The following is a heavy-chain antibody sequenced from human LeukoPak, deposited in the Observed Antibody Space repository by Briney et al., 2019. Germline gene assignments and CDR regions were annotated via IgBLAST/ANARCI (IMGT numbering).Heavy chain of an antibody. CDR1: GYTFTSYY. CDR2: IDPSGGST. CDR3: ARAQGEVYDY. D-gene: IGHD2-21*01. Sequence: ASVKVSCKASGYTFTSYYMHWVRQAPGQGLEWMGIIDPSGGSTSYAQTFQRRVTMTRDTSTSTLYMELSSLRSEDTAVYYCARAQGEVYDYWGQGTLVTVSS. J-gene: IGHJ4*02. V-gene: IGHV1-46*01.